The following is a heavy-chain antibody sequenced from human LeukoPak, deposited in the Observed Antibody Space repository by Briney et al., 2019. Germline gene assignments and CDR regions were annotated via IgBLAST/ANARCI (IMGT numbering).Heavy chain of an antibody. CDR2: IDRGGGLNT. CDR1: GFTFSSYV. D-gene: IGHD1-1*01. CDR3: AIDVQDDLDY. J-gene: IGHJ4*02. Sequence: GGSLRLSCTASGFTFSSYVMKWVRQAPGKGLEWISTIDRGGGLNTHYADSVEGRFTISRDNSQNTLYLQMNSLRVEDTAVYYCAIDVQDDLDYWGQGTLVTVSS. V-gene: IGHV3-23*01.